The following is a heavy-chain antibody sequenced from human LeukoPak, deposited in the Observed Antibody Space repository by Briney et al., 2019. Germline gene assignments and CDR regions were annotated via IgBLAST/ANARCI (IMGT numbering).Heavy chain of an antibody. J-gene: IGHJ4*02. D-gene: IGHD6-19*01. CDR1: GGSISSGSYY. CDR2: IYTSGST. Sequence: SETLSLTCTVSGGSISSGSYYWSWIRQPAGTGLEWIGRIYTSGSTNYNPSLKSRVTISVDMSKNQFSLKLSSVTAADTAVYYCARARDAWAVAGSIDYWGQGTLVTVSS. V-gene: IGHV4-61*02. CDR3: ARARDAWAVAGSIDY.